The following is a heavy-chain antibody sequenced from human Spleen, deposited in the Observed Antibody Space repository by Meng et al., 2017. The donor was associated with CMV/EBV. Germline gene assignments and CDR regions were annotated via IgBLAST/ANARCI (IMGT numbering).Heavy chain of an antibody. CDR1: GYIFTDYY. CDR3: ARVKRYCTGGSCSSTGYYGMDV. CDR2: INPNSGGT. V-gene: IGHV1-2*02. Sequence: ASVKVSCKTSGYIFTDYYVHWVRQAPGQGLEWMGWINPNSGGTNYAQKFQGRVTMTGDTSITTAYMELSRLRSDDMAVYYCARVKRYCTGGSCSSTGYYGMDVWGQGTTVTVSS. D-gene: IGHD2-15*01. J-gene: IGHJ6*02.